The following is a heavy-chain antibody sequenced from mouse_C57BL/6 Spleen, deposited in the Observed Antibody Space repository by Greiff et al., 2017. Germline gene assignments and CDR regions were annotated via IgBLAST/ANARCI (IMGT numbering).Heavy chain of an antibody. Sequence: VQLVESGPGPVAPSQSLSITCTVSGFSLTSYGVSWVRQPPGKGLEWLGVIWGDGSTNYHSALISRLSISKDNSKSQVFLKLNSLQTADTATYYCACYWDGGDYYAMDYWGQGTSVTVSS. D-gene: IGHD4-1*01. J-gene: IGHJ4*01. CDR3: ACYWDGGDYYAMDY. CDR2: IWGDGST. CDR1: GFSLTSYG. V-gene: IGHV2-3*01.